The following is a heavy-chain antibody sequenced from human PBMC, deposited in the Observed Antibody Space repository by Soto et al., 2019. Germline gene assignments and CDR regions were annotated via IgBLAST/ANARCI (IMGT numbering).Heavy chain of an antibody. D-gene: IGHD2-2*01. CDR1: GFTFHDYS. J-gene: IGHJ6*02. V-gene: IGHV3-43*01. Sequence: PGGSLRLSCAASGFTFHDYSMHWVRQAPGKGLEWVSLISWDAYSTYYADSVKGRFTISRDNSKNSLYLQMNSLRTEDTALYYCAKDRDCSSTSCPYYYYAMNVWGQGTTVTVSS. CDR2: ISWDAYST. CDR3: AKDRDCSSTSCPYYYYAMNV.